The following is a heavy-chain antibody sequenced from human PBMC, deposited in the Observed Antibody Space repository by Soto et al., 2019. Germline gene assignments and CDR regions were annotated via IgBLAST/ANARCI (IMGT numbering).Heavy chain of an antibody. Sequence: QITLKESGPTLVKPTQTLTLTCTFSGFSLSTSGVGVGWIRQPPGKALEWLALIYWDDDKRYSPSLKSRLTITKDTSKNQVVLTMTNMDPVDTATYYCAHMGYDFWGGYPFWFDPWGQGTLVTVSS. J-gene: IGHJ5*02. D-gene: IGHD3-3*01. V-gene: IGHV2-5*02. CDR2: IYWDDDK. CDR3: AHMGYDFWGGYPFWFDP. CDR1: GFSLSTSGVG.